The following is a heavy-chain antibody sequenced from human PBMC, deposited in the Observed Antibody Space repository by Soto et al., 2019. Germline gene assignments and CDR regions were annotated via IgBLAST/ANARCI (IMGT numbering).Heavy chain of an antibody. Sequence: SLRLSCAASGFTFSSYGMHWVRQAPGKGLEWVAVISYDGSNKYYADSVKGRFTISRDNSKNTLYLQMNSLRAEDTAVYYCAKAEEMATILGSIDYWGQGTLVTVSS. CDR3: AKAEEMATILGSIDY. CDR2: ISYDGSNK. V-gene: IGHV3-30*18. CDR1: GFTFSSYG. J-gene: IGHJ4*02. D-gene: IGHD5-12*01.